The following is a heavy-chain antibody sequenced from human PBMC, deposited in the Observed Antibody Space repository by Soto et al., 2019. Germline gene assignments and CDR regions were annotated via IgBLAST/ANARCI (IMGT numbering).Heavy chain of an antibody. J-gene: IGHJ2*01. D-gene: IGHD2-15*01. CDR1: GGTFSSYT. CDR3: GRVGYCSGGSCVSWYFDL. CDR2: IIPILGIA. Sequence: ASVKVSCKASGGTFSSYTISWVRQAPGQGLEWMGRIIPILGIANYAQKFQGRVTITADKSTSTAYMELSSLRSEDTALYYCGRVGYCSGGSCVSWYFDLWGRGTLVTVSS. V-gene: IGHV1-69*02.